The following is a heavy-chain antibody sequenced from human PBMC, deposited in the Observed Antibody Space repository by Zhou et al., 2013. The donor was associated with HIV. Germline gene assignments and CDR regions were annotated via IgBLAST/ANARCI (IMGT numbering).Heavy chain of an antibody. J-gene: IGHJ5*02. Sequence: QVQLVQSGAEVKKPGSSVKVSCKASGYTFTGYYMHWVRQAPGQGLEWMGWINPNSGGTNYAQKFQGRVTMTRDTSISTAYMELSRLRSDDTAVYYCARDWQYQLLFHTYNWFDPWGQGTLVTVSS. CDR3: ARDWQYQLLFHTYNWFDP. V-gene: IGHV1-2*02. CDR2: INPNSGGT. D-gene: IGHD2-2*01. CDR1: GYTFTGYY.